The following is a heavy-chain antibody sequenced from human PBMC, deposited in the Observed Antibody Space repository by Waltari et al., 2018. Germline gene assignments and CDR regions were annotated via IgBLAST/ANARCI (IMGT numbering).Heavy chain of an antibody. CDR3: ATQARITMVRGVY. CDR2: INPSGGST. D-gene: IGHD3-10*01. V-gene: IGHV1-46*01. CDR1: GYTFTGYY. J-gene: IGHJ4*02. Sequence: QVQLVQSGAEVKKPGASVKVSCKASGYTFTGYYMHWVRQAPGQGLEWMGIINPSGGSTSYAQKFQGRVTITADKSTSTAYMELSSLRSEDTAVYYCATQARITMVRGVYWGQGTLVTVSS.